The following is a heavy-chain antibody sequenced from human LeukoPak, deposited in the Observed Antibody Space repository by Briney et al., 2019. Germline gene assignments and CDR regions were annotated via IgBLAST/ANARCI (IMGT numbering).Heavy chain of an antibody. V-gene: IGHV3-7*01. J-gene: IGHJ4*02. D-gene: IGHD3-9*01. Sequence: PGGSLSFFCAASGFTFSEYWMSWVRQAPGKGLEWVAYIKQDRGEKYYVDSVKGRFTISRDNARNSLYLQMDSLGLEDRAVYYCARAGRYGTGCPDYWGQGTQVTVSS. CDR1: GFTFSEYW. CDR2: IKQDRGEK. CDR3: ARAGRYGTGCPDY.